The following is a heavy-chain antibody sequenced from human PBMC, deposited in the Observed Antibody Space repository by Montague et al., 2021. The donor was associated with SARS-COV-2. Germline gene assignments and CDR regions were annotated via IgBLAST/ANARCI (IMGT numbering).Heavy chain of an antibody. V-gene: IGHV3-23*01. J-gene: IGHJ4*02. Sequence: SLRLSCAASGFTFSSYGMTWVRQAPGKGLEWVSTISDSVGSPYYSDSXXGLFTISRDNSKDTLYLQMNSLRAEDAAVSYCANRGVRYFDAQGVWYYFDYWGQGTLVTVSS. CDR2: ISDSVGSP. CDR1: GFTFSSYG. CDR3: ANRGVRYFDAQGVWYYFDY. D-gene: IGHD3-9*01.